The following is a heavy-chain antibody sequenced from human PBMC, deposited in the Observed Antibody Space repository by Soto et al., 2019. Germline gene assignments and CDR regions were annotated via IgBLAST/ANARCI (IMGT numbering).Heavy chain of an antibody. CDR3: ARVAARPTYYFDY. V-gene: IGHV4-31*03. CDR2: IYYSGST. CDR1: GGSISSGGYY. Sequence: SETLSLTFTVSGGSISSGGYYWSCIRQHPGKGLEWIGYIYYSGSTYYNPSLKSRVTISVDTSKNQFSLKLSSVTAEDTAVYYCARVAARPTYYFDYWGQGTLVTVYS. J-gene: IGHJ4*02. D-gene: IGHD6-6*01.